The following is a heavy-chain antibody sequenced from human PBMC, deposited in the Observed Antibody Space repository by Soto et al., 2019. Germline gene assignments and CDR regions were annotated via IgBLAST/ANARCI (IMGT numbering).Heavy chain of an antibody. Sequence: SETLSLTCTVSGGSISSYYWSWIRQPPGKGLEWIGYIYYSGSTNYNPSLKSRVTISVDTSKNQFSLKLSSVTAADTAVYYCARLLALYYYDSSGYDWSDPWGQGTLVTVSS. CDR2: IYYSGST. J-gene: IGHJ5*02. CDR1: GGSISSYY. D-gene: IGHD3-22*01. V-gene: IGHV4-59*08. CDR3: ARLLALYYYDSSGYDWSDP.